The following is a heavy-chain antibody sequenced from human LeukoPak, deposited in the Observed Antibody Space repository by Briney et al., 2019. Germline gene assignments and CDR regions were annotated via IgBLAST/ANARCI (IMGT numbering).Heavy chain of an antibody. D-gene: IGHD3-10*01. CDR1: GGTFSSYA. CDR3: ARVERRSYYGSGSYLPY. J-gene: IGHJ4*02. CDR2: IIPIFGTA. V-gene: IGHV1-69*05. Sequence: ASVKVSCKASGGTFSSYAISWVRQAPGQGLEWMGGIIPIFGTANYAQKFQGRVTMTRDTSISTAYMELSRLRSDDTAVYYCARVERRSYYGSGSYLPYWGQGTLVTVSS.